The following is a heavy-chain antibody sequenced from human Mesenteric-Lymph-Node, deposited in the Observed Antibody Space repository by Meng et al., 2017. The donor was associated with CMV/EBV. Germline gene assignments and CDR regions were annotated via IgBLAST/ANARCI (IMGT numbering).Heavy chain of an antibody. V-gene: IGHV4-59*01. CDR2: IYYSGST. CDR3: ARVDSSGYGWDY. CDR1: GGSISSYY. D-gene: IGHD3-22*01. J-gene: IGHJ4*02. Sequence: SETLSLTCTVSGGSISSYYWSWIRQPPGKGLEWIGYIYYSGSTNYNPSLKSRVTISVDTSKNQFSLKLSSVTAADTAVYYCARVDSSGYGWDYWGQGTLVTVSS.